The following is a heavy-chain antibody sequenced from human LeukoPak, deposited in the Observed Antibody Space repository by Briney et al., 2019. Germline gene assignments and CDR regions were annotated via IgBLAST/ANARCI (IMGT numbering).Heavy chain of an antibody. J-gene: IGHJ4*02. Sequence: PSQTLSLTCTVSGGSISSGSYYWSWIRRPAGKGLEWIGRIYTSGSTNYNPSPKSRVTISVDTSKNQFSLKLSSVTAADTAVYYCARALTARPGAEFGYWGQGTLVTVSS. CDR1: GGSISSGSYY. CDR2: IYTSGST. V-gene: IGHV4-61*02. D-gene: IGHD6-6*01. CDR3: ARALTARPGAEFGY.